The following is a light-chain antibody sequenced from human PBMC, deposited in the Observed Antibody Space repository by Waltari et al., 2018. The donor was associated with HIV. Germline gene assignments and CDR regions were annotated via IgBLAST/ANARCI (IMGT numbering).Light chain of an antibody. J-gene: IGKJ4*01. V-gene: IGKV3-11*01. CDR1: QSVSSY. Sequence: IVLTHSPAALSLSPGESAPLSCRASQSVSSYFAWYQQKPGQAPRLLIYDASNRATGIPARFSGSGSGTDFTLTINSLEPEDFAVYYCQQRSNWPPAFGGGTKVEIK. CDR2: DAS. CDR3: QQRSNWPPA.